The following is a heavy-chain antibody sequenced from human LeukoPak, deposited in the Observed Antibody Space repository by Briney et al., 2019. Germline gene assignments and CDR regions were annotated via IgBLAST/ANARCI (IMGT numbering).Heavy chain of an antibody. CDR2: IRYDGSNK. CDR1: GFTFSSYG. V-gene: IGHV3-30*02. J-gene: IGHJ5*02. D-gene: IGHD6-13*01. CDR3: ARHIRAAAFDP. Sequence: PGGSLRLSCAASGFTFSSYGMHWVRQAPGKGLEWVAFIRYDGSNKYYADSVKGRFTISRDNAKNTLYLQMNSLRDEDTAIYYCARHIRAAAFDPWGQGTLVTVSS.